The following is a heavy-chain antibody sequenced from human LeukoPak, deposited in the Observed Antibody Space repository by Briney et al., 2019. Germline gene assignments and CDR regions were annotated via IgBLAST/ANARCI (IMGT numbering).Heavy chain of an antibody. CDR3: AKVGNFDWLSNPSLDY. J-gene: IGHJ4*02. Sequence: GGSLRLSCAASGLTFSSYAMSWVRQAPGKGLEWVSAISGSGGSTYYADSVKGRFTISRDNSKNTLYLQMNSLRAEDTAVYYCAKVGNFDWLSNPSLDYWGQGTLVTVSS. V-gene: IGHV3-23*01. CDR1: GLTFSSYA. D-gene: IGHD3-9*01. CDR2: ISGSGGST.